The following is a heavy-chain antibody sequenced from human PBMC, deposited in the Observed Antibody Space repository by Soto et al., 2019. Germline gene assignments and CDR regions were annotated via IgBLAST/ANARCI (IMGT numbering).Heavy chain of an antibody. CDR2: IDPSDSQT. V-gene: IGHV5-10-1*01. CDR3: ARQIYDSDTGPTFQYYFDS. Sequence: PGESLKISCKGFGFTITTYWIAWVLQIPGKGLEWMGRIDPSDSQTYYSPSFRGHVTISVTKSITTVFLQWSSLRASDTAMYYCARQIYDSDTGPTFQYYFDSWGQGTPVTVSS. CDR1: GFTITTYW. D-gene: IGHD3-22*01. J-gene: IGHJ4*02.